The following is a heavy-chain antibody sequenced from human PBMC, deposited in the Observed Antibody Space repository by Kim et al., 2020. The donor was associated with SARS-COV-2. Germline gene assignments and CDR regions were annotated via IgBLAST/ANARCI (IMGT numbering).Heavy chain of an antibody. CDR3: ARSPGWMIAAAGLDY. V-gene: IGHV6-1*01. Sequence: VSVKSRIAINPDTSKNQFSLQLNSVTPEDTAVYYCARSPGWMIAAAGLDYWGQGTLVTVSS. J-gene: IGHJ4*02. D-gene: IGHD6-13*01.